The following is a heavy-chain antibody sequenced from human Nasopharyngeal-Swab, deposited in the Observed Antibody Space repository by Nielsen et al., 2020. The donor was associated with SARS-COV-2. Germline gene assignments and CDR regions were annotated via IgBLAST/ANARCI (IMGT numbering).Heavy chain of an antibody. CDR1: GFGFSAFA. J-gene: IGHJ4*02. D-gene: IGHD2-2*01. V-gene: IGHV3-23*01. CDR3: AKKYGTRCWYVGLDY. CDR2: AGGNDGSM. Sequence: GGSLRLSCAASGFGFSAFAMSWVRQAPGKGLEWVSAAGGNDGSMFYADSVRGRFTISRDNSKNTLYLQMNSLRAEDTALYYCAKKYGTRCWYVGLDYWGQGTQVTVSS.